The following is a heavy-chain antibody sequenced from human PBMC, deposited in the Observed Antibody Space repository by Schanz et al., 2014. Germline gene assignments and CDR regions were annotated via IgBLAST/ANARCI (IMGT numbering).Heavy chain of an antibody. V-gene: IGHV3-11*01. CDR3: ARYGFRKFGVVYGLAV. D-gene: IGHD3-3*01. J-gene: IGHJ6*02. CDR2: VSSYDTTV. CDR1: GFTFADYY. Sequence: QMHLVESGGGLFKPGGSLRLSCAGSGFTFADYYMTWIRQAPGKGLEWISYVSSYDTTVSYADSVKGRFTISRDNAKNSVYLQMNSLRVEDTAVYYCARYGFRKFGVVYGLAVWGQGTTVTVS.